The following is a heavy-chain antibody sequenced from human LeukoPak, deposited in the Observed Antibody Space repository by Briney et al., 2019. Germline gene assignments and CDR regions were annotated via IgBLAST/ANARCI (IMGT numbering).Heavy chain of an antibody. CDR1: GGSISSYY. CDR3: ARVFGSGSYYNVRDGYYFDY. CDR2: IYYSGST. Sequence: ETLSLTCTVSGGSISSYYWSWIRQPPGKGLEWIGYIYYSGSTNYNPSLKSRVTISVDTSKNQFSLKLSSVTAADTAVYYCARVFGSGSYYNVRDGYYFDYWGQGTLVTVSS. V-gene: IGHV4-59*01. J-gene: IGHJ4*02. D-gene: IGHD3-10*01.